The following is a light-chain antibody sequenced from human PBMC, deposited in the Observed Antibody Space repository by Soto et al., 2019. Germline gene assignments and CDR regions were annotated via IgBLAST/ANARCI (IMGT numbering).Light chain of an antibody. CDR2: EVN. CDR1: SSDVGAHNF. Sequence: QSALTQPPSASGSPGQSVTISCTGTSSDVGAHNFVSWYQHHPGKAPKLMIYEVNRRPSGVPDRFSGSKSGSTASLTVSGLQPEDEADYYCSSYRGIYNWVFGGGTKLTVL. J-gene: IGLJ3*02. V-gene: IGLV2-8*01. CDR3: SSYRGIYNWV.